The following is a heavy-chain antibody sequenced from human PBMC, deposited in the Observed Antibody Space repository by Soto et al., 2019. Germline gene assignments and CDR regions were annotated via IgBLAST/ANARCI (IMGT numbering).Heavy chain of an antibody. CDR3: AREIFY. CDR2: INSDGSST. Sequence: EVQLVESGGGLVQPGWSLRLSCAASGFTFSNYWMHWVRQTPGKWLVWVSRINSDGSSTSYAESVKGRVTISRDNAKNTLYLQMNSLRAEGTAVYYCAREIFYWGQGTLVTVSS. J-gene: IGHJ4*02. CDR1: GFTFSNYW. V-gene: IGHV3-74*01. D-gene: IGHD2-15*01.